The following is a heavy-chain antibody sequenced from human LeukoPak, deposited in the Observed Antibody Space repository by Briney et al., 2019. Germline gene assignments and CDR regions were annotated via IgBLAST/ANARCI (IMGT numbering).Heavy chain of an antibody. CDR3: ARAGYDSSGYYKGNDAFDI. V-gene: IGHV1-46*01. D-gene: IGHD3-22*01. Sequence: ASVKVSCKASGYTFTSYYMHWVRQAPGQGLEWMGIINPSGGSTSYAQKFQGRVTMTRDMSTSTVYMELSSLRSEDTAVYYCARAGYDSSGYYKGNDAFDIWGQGTMVTVSS. CDR1: GYTFTSYY. J-gene: IGHJ3*02. CDR2: INPSGGST.